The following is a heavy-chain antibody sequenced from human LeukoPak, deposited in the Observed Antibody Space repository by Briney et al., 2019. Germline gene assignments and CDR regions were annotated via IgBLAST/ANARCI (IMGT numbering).Heavy chain of an antibody. CDR3: AKDWDIVVVPAGMTTPYFDY. CDR1: GFTFSSYG. D-gene: IGHD2-2*01. V-gene: IGHV3-30*18. Sequence: GGSLRLSCAASGFTFSSYGMHWVRQAPGKGLEWVAVISYDGSNKYYADSVKGRFTISRDNSKNTLNVQMNSLRAEDTAVYYCAKDWDIVVVPAGMTTPYFDYWGQGTLVTVSS. CDR2: ISYDGSNK. J-gene: IGHJ4*02.